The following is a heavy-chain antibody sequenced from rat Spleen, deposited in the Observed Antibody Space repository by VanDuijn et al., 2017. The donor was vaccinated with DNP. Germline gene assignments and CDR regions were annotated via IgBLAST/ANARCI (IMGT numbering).Heavy chain of an antibody. J-gene: IGHJ4*01. CDR3: ARYNSGYDMDA. V-gene: IGHV5-22*01. Sequence: EVQLVESGGGLVQPGRSLRLSCAASGFTFSDYYMAWVRQAPKQGLEWVASIDYECTGAYYGDSVKGRFTISRDNANRTLSLQMDSLRSEETTTYYCARYNSGYDMDAWGQGTSVTVSS. CDR2: IDYECTGA. CDR1: GFTFSDYY. D-gene: IGHD4-3*01.